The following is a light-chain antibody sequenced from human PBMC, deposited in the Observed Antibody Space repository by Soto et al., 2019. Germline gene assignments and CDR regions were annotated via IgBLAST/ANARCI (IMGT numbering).Light chain of an antibody. CDR2: GAA. CDR1: QTISSDY. J-gene: IGKJ1*01. CDR3: QRYGSSPT. V-gene: IGKV3-20*01. Sequence: EIWLTKSPGTLSLSPGERPTLSCRASQTISSDYLAWYQQKPGQAPRLLIFGAATRAADIPDRFSGSGSGTDFTLTISRLEPEDFAVYYCQRYGSSPTFGQGTKV.